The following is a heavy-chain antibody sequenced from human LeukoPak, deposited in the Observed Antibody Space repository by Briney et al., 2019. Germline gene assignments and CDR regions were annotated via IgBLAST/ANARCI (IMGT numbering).Heavy chain of an antibody. V-gene: IGHV4-39*01. CDR2: IFHTGYT. J-gene: IGHJ4*02. CDR1: GGSMRNSLYY. CDR3: ARTMNDYDFWSASH. Sequence: PSETLSLTCTVSGGSMRNSLYYWGWIRQPPGMGLEWIGSIFHTGYTYSNPSLKSRITISVDTSKNQFSLRLTSVTAADTAVYFCARTMNDYDFWSASHWGQGALVTVSS. D-gene: IGHD3-3*01.